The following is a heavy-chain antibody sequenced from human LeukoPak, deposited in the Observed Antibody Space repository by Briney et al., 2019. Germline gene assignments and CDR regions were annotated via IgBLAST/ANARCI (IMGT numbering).Heavy chain of an antibody. J-gene: IGHJ6*02. CDR1: GFTFNSYS. D-gene: IGHD6-19*01. V-gene: IGHV3-48*02. Sequence: GGSLRLSCAASGFTFNSYSLNWVRQAPGKGLEWVSYISSSSSTIYYADSVKGRFTISRDNAKNSLYLQMNSLRDEDTAVYYCAIEHSSGWYRAGYYYYGMDVWGQGTTVTVSS. CDR2: ISSSSSTI. CDR3: AIEHSSGWYRAGYYYYGMDV.